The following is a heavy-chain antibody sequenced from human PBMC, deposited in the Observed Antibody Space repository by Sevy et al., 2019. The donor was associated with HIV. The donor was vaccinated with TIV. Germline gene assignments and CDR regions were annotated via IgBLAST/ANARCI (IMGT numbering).Heavy chain of an antibody. CDR3: AGLTASREHDS. CDR2: ISTYNGDT. CDR1: GHTLSRHA. D-gene: IGHD2-21*02. V-gene: IGHV1-18*04. Sequence: ASVKVSCETFGHTLSRHAISWVRQAPGQGLEWMGWISTYNGDTIYAQNFQGRVTMTTDTSTRTAYMELRSLRSDDTAVYFCAGLTASREHDSWGQGTLVTVSS. J-gene: IGHJ4*02.